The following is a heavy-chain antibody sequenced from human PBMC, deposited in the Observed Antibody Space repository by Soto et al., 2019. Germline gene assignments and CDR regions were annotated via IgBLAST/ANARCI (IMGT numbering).Heavy chain of an antibody. CDR2: IFSNDEK. CDR1: GFSLSNARMG. CDR3: TNGSMGTRRTICFDK. J-gene: IGHJ4*02. D-gene: IGHD3-10*01. V-gene: IGHV2-26*01. Sequence: GYFPPLVNPTETLTLTCTVSGFSLSNARMGVSWIRQPPGKALEWLAHIFSNDEKSYSTSLKSRLTISKDTSKSQVVLTMTNMDEVDTGTYYCTNGSMGTRRTICFDKWGQGALVTV.